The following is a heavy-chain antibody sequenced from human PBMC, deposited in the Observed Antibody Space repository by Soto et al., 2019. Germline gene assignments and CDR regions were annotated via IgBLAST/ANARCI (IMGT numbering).Heavy chain of an antibody. V-gene: IGHV1-69*08. Sequence: QVQLVQSGAEVKKPGSSVKVSCKASADTFTGYTVTWVRQAPGQGLEWVGRVIPILGASNFAQKFQGRVTISADKAADTAYMVVTGLTSEDTAVYYCARSRGSYYTNFDSWGQGTLVTVSS. CDR2: VIPILGAS. J-gene: IGHJ4*02. D-gene: IGHD3-10*01. CDR1: ADTFTGYT. CDR3: ARSRGSYYTNFDS.